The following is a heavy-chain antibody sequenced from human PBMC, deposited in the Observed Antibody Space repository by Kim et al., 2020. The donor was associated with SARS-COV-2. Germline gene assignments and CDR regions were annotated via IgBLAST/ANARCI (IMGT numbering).Heavy chain of an antibody. J-gene: IGHJ6*01. Sequence: GGSLRLSCAASGFTFDDYTMHWIRQAPGRGLEWVSLISWDSDYTYYADSVKGRFTISRDNSKSSLYLQMNSLRTEDTALYYCAKDRPDFWKHSDGMDVWG. V-gene: IGHV3-43*01. D-gene: IGHD3-3*01. CDR3: AKDRPDFWKHSDGMDV. CDR2: ISWDSDYT. CDR1: GFTFDDYT.